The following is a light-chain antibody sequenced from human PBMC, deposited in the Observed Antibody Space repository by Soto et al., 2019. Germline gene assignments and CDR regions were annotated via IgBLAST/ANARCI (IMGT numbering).Light chain of an antibody. Sequence: EIVMTQSPGTLSLSPGDTATLSCRASQSLGSDLAWYQQKPGQAPRLLIFGASARPTGIPARFSGSGSATDFTLTISSLEPEDFAVYYCQQRSSWITFGQGTRLEIK. CDR2: GAS. V-gene: IGKV3-11*01. CDR1: QSLGSD. J-gene: IGKJ5*01. CDR3: QQRSSWIT.